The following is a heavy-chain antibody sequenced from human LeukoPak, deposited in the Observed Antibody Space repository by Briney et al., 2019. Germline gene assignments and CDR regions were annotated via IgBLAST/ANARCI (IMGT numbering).Heavy chain of an antibody. CDR1: GLTVSSYS. CDR2: ISSSSSTI. CDR3: ARARASGRSGFDY. V-gene: IGHV3-48*02. J-gene: IGHJ4*02. D-gene: IGHD2-15*01. Sequence: GGSLRLSCVASGLTVSSYSMNWVRQVPGKGLEWVSYISSSSSTIYYADSVKGRFTISRDNAKNSLDLQMNSLRDEDTAVYYCARARASGRSGFDYWGQGTLVTVSP.